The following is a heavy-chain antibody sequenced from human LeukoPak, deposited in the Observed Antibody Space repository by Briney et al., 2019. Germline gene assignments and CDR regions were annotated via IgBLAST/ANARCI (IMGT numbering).Heavy chain of an antibody. CDR2: IYRSGST. CDR1: GGSISSSNW. Sequence: SGTLSLTCAVSGGSISSSNWWSWVRQPPGRGLEWIGEIYRSGSTNYNPSLKSRVTISLDKSNNHFSLKLRSVTAADTAVYYCARALSSGSYVWFDSWGQGTLITVSS. J-gene: IGHJ5*01. V-gene: IGHV4-4*02. CDR3: ARALSSGSYVWFDS. D-gene: IGHD3-10*01.